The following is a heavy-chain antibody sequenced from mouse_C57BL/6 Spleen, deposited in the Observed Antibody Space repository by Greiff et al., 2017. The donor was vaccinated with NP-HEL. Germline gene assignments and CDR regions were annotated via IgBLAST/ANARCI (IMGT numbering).Heavy chain of an antibody. CDR2: IDPSDSET. Sequence: QVQLKQPGAELVRPGSSVKLSCKASGYTFTSYWMHWVKQRPIQGLEWIGNIDPSDSETHYNQKFKDKATLTVDKSSSTAYMQLSSLTSEDSAVYYCARLDDYDDYWGQGTTLTVSS. CDR1: GYTFTSYW. D-gene: IGHD2-4*01. V-gene: IGHV1-52*01. J-gene: IGHJ2*01. CDR3: ARLDDYDDY.